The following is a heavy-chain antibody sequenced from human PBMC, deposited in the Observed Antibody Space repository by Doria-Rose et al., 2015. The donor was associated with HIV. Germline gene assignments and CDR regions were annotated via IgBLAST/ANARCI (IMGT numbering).Heavy chain of an antibody. J-gene: IGHJ4*02. CDR3: ARIKSSRWYRKYYFDF. V-gene: IGHV2-26*01. Sequence: QVTLKESGPVLVKPTETLTLTCTVSGVSLSSPGVGVSWIRQLPGKALEWLANIFSDDERTYTTSLKSRLTISRGTSKSQVVLTMTDMDPVDTATYYCARIKSSRWYRKYYFDFWGQGTLVIVSA. D-gene: IGHD6-13*01. CDR1: GVSLSSPGVG. CDR2: IFSDDER.